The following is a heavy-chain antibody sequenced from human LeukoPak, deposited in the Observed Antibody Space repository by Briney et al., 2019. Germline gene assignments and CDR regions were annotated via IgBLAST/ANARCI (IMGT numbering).Heavy chain of an antibody. CDR3: ARGGGGVRYSHGSKFDY. V-gene: IGHV3-48*04. J-gene: IGHJ4*02. CDR1: GFPFTLYN. CDR2: ISSSTNTI. Sequence: GGSLRLSCEVSGFPFTLYNMNWVRQAPGKGLEWLSYISSSTNTIYYADSVKGRFTISRDNAKNSLYLQMNGLGAEDTAVYYCARGGGGVRYSHGSKFDYWGQGTLVTVSS. D-gene: IGHD5-18*01.